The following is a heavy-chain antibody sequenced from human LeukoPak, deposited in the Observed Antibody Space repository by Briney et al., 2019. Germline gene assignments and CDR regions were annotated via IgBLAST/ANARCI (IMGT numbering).Heavy chain of an antibody. V-gene: IGHV3-49*04. CDR3: ARYYYDTRDHSRYFDS. CDR2: IRSKTYGETT. CDR1: GFTFGDYA. Sequence: PGGSLRLSCTASGFTFGDYAVSWVRQAPGKGLEWVGLIRSKTYGETTEYAASVKGRFTISRDDSKSIAYVQMNSLKTEDTAVYYCARYYYDTRDHSRYFDSWGQGTLVTVSS. D-gene: IGHD3-22*01. J-gene: IGHJ4*02.